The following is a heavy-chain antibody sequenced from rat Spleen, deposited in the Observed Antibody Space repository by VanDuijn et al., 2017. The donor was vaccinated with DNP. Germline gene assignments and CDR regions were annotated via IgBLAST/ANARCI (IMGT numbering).Heavy chain of an antibody. D-gene: IGHD1-12*02. CDR1: GFSFSDYN. Sequence: EVQLVESGGGLVQPGRSLKLSCAASGFSFSDYNMAWVRQAPKKGLEWVATITYDGSRTFYRASVKGRFTISRDNARSSLYRQMNSLRSEDSATYYCAREGDYYDGSFVDALDAWGQGTSVTVSS. CDR3: AREGDYYDGSFVDALDA. CDR2: ITYDGSRT. V-gene: IGHV5-7*01. J-gene: IGHJ4*01.